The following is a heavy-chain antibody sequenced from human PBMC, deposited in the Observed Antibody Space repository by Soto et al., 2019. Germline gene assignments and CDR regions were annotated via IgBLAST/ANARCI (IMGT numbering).Heavy chain of an antibody. J-gene: IGHJ6*02. CDR2: INHSGST. Sequence: SQTLSLTCAVYGGSFSDYYWRRIRHPPGKGLEWIGEINHSGSTNYNPSLKSRVTISVDTSKNQFFLKLSSVTAPHTAVYYCARGRIGIRYHYYGMDVRGQGTTVTVSS. CDR1: GGSFSDYY. CDR3: ARGRIGIRYHYYGMDV. V-gene: IGHV4-34*01. D-gene: IGHD1-1*01.